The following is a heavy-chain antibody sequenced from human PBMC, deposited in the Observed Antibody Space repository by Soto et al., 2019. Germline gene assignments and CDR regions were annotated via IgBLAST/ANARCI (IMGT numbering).Heavy chain of an antibody. CDR2: IYHSGST. Sequence: SETLSLTCAVSGYSISSGYYWGWIRQPPGKGLEWIGSIYHSGSTYYNPSLKSRVTISVDTSKNQFSLKLSSVTAADTAVYYCARGRYDFWSGYYKLHYYYGMDVWGQGTTVTVSS. V-gene: IGHV4-38-2*01. CDR1: GYSISSGYY. CDR3: ARGRYDFWSGYYKLHYYYGMDV. J-gene: IGHJ6*02. D-gene: IGHD3-3*01.